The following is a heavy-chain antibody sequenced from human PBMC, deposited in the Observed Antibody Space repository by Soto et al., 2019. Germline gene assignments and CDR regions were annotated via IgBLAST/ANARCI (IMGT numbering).Heavy chain of an antibody. CDR3: ARQDGSALYYFDY. CDR2: IYPGDSHT. J-gene: IGHJ4*02. D-gene: IGHD6-19*01. Sequence: GESLKISCKGSGYSFISYWIAWVRQMPGKGLEWMGIIYPGDSHTIYSPSFQGQVTISADKSINTAYLQWSSLKASDTAMYYCARQDGSALYYFDYWGQGALVTVSS. CDR1: GYSFISYW. V-gene: IGHV5-51*01.